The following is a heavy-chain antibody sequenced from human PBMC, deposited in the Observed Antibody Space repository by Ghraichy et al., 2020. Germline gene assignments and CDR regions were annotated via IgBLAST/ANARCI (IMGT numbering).Heavy chain of an antibody. D-gene: IGHD2-2*02. CDR2: ISWNSGSI. CDR3: AKDIERYCSSTSCYTGVVDM. CDR1: GFTFDDYA. Sequence: GGSLRLSCAASGFTFDDYAMHWVRQAPGKGLEWVSGISWNSGSIGYADSVKGRFTISRDNAKNSLYLQMNSLRAEDTALYYCAKDIERYCSSTSCYTGVVDMWGKGRMVTVSS. J-gene: IGHJ3*02. V-gene: IGHV3-9*01.